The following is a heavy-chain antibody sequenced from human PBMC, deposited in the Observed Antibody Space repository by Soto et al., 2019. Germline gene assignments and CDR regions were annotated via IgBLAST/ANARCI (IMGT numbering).Heavy chain of an antibody. V-gene: IGHV1-8*01. J-gene: IGHJ4*02. CDR2: MSPDSSNA. CDR1: GYTFTDYD. CDR3: EVTTGY. D-gene: IGHD3-9*01. Sequence: QVQVVQSRAEVKKPGASVKVSCKTSGYTFTDYDTNLVRQAPGQGLEWMGWMSPDSSNAGYAQQFQGRVSMTSNTSIRTAYMELSSLRTEDTAVYYCEVTTGYWGQGTLVTVSS.